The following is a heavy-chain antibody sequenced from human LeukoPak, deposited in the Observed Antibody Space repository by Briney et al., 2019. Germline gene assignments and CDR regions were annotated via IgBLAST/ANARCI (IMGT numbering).Heavy chain of an antibody. D-gene: IGHD3-9*01. CDR3: ARDGVLRYFDSYYHYYMDV. J-gene: IGHJ6*03. V-gene: IGHV3-74*01. CDR1: GFTFSSYW. CDR2: INSDGSST. Sequence: GSLRLSCAASGFTFSSYWMHWVRQAPGKGLVWVSRINSDGSSTSYADSVKGRFTISRDNAKNSLYLQMNSLRAEDTAVYYCARDGVLRYFDSYYHYYMDVWGKGTTVTISS.